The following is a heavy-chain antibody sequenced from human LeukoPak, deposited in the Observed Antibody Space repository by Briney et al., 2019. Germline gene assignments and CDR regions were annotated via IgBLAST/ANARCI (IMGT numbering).Heavy chain of an antibody. CDR2: IRYDGSNK. J-gene: IGHJ3*02. V-gene: IGHV3-30*02. CDR1: GFTFSSYG. Sequence: GGSLSLSCAASGFTFSSYGMHWVRQAPGKGLEWVAFIRYDGSNKYYADSVKGRFTISRDNSKNTLYLQMNSLRAEDTAVYYCAKEGHWGSEAFDIWGQGTLGTVSS. CDR3: AKEGHWGSEAFDI. D-gene: IGHD7-27*01.